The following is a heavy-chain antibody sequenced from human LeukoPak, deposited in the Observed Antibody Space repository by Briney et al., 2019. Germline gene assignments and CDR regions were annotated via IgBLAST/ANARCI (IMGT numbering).Heavy chain of an antibody. CDR1: GDSISSSSYY. J-gene: IGHJ4*02. V-gene: IGHV4-39*01. CDR2: IYSSVT. D-gene: IGHD3-16*01. Sequence: SETLSLTCTVSGDSISSSSYYWGWIRQPPGKGLEWIANIYSSVTYYNPSLKSRVTISVDTSKNQFSLNLSSVTAADTAVYYCASRPFLWGFAYWGQGTLVTVSS. CDR3: ASRPFLWGFAY.